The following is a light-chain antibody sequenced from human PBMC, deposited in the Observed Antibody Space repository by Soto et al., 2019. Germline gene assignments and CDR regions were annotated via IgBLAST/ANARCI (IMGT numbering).Light chain of an antibody. CDR3: QKYNNWPWT. CDR1: QSVSSS. J-gene: IGKJ1*01. CDR2: GAS. V-gene: IGKV3-15*01. Sequence: ETVMTQSPATLSVSPGERATLSCRASQSVSSSLAWYQQKPGQAPRLLIYGASTRATGIPARFSGSGSGTEFALTITSLQSEEFAVYFCQKYNNWPWTFGQGTKVEIK.